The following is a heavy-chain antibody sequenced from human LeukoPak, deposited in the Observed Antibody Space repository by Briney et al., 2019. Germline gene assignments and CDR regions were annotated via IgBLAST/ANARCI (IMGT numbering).Heavy chain of an antibody. J-gene: IGHJ4*02. CDR3: ARDAVGGGGYFDY. CDR1: GGSISSGSYY. V-gene: IGHV4-61*02. D-gene: IGHD1-26*01. CDR2: IYTSGST. Sequence: PSQTLSLTCTVSGGSISSGSYYWSWIRQPAGKGLEWIGRIYTSGSTNYNPSLKSRVTISVDTSKNQFSLKLSSVTAADTAVYYCARDAVGGGGYFDYWGQGTLVTVSS.